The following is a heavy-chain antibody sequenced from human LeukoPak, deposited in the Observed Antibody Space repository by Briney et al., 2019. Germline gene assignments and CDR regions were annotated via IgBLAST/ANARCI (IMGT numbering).Heavy chain of an antibody. Sequence: GGSLRLSCAASGFTFSTYWMSWVRQAPGKGLEWVTNIKEDGSEKYYVDSVKGRFTISRDNAKNSLYLQMNSLRAEDTAVYYCARDSITGTTNDYWGQATLVTVSS. CDR3: ARDSITGTTNDY. CDR1: GFTFSTYW. J-gene: IGHJ4*02. D-gene: IGHD1-7*01. V-gene: IGHV3-7*01. CDR2: IKEDGSEK.